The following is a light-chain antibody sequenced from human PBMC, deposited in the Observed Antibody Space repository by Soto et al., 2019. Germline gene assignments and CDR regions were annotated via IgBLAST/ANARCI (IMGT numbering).Light chain of an antibody. CDR1: SSNIGAGFD. J-gene: IGLJ2*01. Sequence: QSVLTQPPSVSGAPGQRVTISCTGSSSNIGAGFDVHWYHQLPGTAPKLLIYDNNKRPSGVPDRFSGSKSGTSASLAITGLQAEDEADYYCQSYDSSLSGVVFGGGTKVTVL. CDR3: QSYDSSLSGVV. CDR2: DNN. V-gene: IGLV1-40*01.